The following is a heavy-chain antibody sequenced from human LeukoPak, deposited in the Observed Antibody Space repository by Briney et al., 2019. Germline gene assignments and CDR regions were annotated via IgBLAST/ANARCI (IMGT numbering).Heavy chain of an antibody. CDR1: GGSISSYY. J-gene: IGHJ4*02. Sequence: PSETLSLTCTVSGGSISSYYWSWIRQPPGKGLEWIGYLYYSGSTNCNPSLKSRVTMSVDTPKNQFSLRVSSLTAADTAVYYCARVIRPPGGYFDYWGQGTLVTVSS. V-gene: IGHV4-59*01. D-gene: IGHD3-10*01. CDR3: ARVIRPPGGYFDY. CDR2: LYYSGST.